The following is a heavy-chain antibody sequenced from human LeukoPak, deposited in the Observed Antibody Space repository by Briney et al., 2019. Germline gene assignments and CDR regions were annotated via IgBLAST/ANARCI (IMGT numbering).Heavy chain of an antibody. CDR2: ISYDGSNK. Sequence: PGRSLRLSCAASGFTFGSYGMHWVRQAPGKGLEWVAVISYDGSNKYYADSVKGRFTISRDNSKNTLYLQMNSLRAEDTAVYYCAKEMLLSYYYYGMDVWGQGTTVTVSS. J-gene: IGHJ6*02. V-gene: IGHV3-30*18. CDR1: GFTFGSYG. D-gene: IGHD2-21*01. CDR3: AKEMLLSYYYYGMDV.